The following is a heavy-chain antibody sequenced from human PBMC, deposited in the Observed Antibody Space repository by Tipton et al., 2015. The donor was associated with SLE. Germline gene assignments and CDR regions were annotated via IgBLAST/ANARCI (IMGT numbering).Heavy chain of an antibody. CDR2: IIPIFGTA. CDR3: GRDGRNCSGGSSLPGEAP. Sequence: QLVQSGAEVKKPGSSVKVSCKASGGTFSSYAISWVRQAPGQGLEWMGGIIPIFGTANYAQKFQGRVTITADDSTSTGYMERSSLRSEDAAGDSCGRDGRNCSGGSSLPGEAPWGRGTLVTV. V-gene: IGHV1-69*01. J-gene: IGHJ5*02. D-gene: IGHD2-15*01. CDR1: GGTFSSYA.